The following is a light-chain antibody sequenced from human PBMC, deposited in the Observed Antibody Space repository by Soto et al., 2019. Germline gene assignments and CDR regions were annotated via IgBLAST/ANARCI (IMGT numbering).Light chain of an antibody. Sequence: QSVLTQPRSVSGSPGQSATISCTGPTIDDGTSNYVSWYQQHPGKVPKLMIYDVSERPSGVPDRFSGSKSGNTASLTISGLQPEDEADYYCCSYAVTFYVFGTGTKVTVL. CDR2: DVS. CDR3: CSYAVTFYV. J-gene: IGLJ1*01. V-gene: IGLV2-11*01. CDR1: TIDDGTSNY.